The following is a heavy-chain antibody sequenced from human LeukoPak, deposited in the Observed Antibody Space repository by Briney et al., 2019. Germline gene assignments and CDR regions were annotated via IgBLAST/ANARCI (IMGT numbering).Heavy chain of an antibody. CDR1: GYTFTSYY. D-gene: IGHD6-19*01. CDR2: INPSGGST. J-gene: IGHJ3*02. V-gene: IGHV1-46*01. Sequence: ASVKVSCKASGYTFTSYYMHWVRQAPGQGLEWMGIINPSGGSTSYAQKFQGRVTMTRDTSTSTAYMELRSLRSDDTAVYYCARRIAVAGRGSGAFDIWGQGTMVTVSS. CDR3: ARRIAVAGRGSGAFDI.